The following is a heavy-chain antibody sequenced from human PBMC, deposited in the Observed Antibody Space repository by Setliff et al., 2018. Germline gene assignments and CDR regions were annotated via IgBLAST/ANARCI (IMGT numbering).Heavy chain of an antibody. CDR1: GGTFSSYA. CDR2: IIPIFGTA. D-gene: IGHD3-16*02. CDR3: ARGRIFTFGGVIVHMDV. J-gene: IGHJ6*03. Sequence: SVKVSCKASGGTFSSYAISWVRQAPGQGLEWMGGIIPIFGTANDAQKFQGRVTITTDESTSTAYMELGSLRSEDTAVYYCARGRIFTFGGVIVHMDVWGKGTTVTVSS. V-gene: IGHV1-69*05.